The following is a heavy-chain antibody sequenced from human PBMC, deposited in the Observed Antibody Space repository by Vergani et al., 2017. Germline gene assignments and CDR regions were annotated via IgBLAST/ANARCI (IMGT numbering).Heavy chain of an antibody. CDR2: FRSSSSTI. CDR3: ARKLRGLSQATGVTPAAHFDY. CDR1: GFTFSSYS. J-gene: IGHJ4*02. D-gene: IGHD4-23*01. Sequence: ELQLVESGGGLVQPGGSLRLSCAASGFTFSSYSMNWVRQAPGKGREWVSYFRSSSSTIYYADSVKGGFTISRDHAKNSLYLQMTSLRAEETAVYYCARKLRGLSQATGVTPAAHFDYWGQGTLVTVSS. V-gene: IGHV3-48*01.